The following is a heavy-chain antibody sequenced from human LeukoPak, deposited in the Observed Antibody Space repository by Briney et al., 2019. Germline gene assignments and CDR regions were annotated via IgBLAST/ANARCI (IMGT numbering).Heavy chain of an antibody. CDR3: VRFFDY. Sequence: GGSLRLSCAGSGFTFSSYSMNWVRQAPGKGLEWVSYISSGSSTIYYADSVKGRFTISRDNAKNSLYLQMDSLRDEDTAVFYCVRFFDYWGQGTLVTVSS. CDR2: ISSGSSTI. J-gene: IGHJ4*02. V-gene: IGHV3-48*02. CDR1: GFTFSSYS.